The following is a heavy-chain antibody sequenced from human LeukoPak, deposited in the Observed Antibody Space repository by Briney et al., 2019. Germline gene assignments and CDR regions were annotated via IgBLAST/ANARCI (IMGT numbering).Heavy chain of an antibody. CDR3: ARPNITSYYDSRGYDAFDV. D-gene: IGHD3-22*01. CDR1: GYKFNAYW. J-gene: IGHJ3*01. CDR2: IYPDDSDT. V-gene: IGHV5-51*01. Sequence: PGESLKISCKGSGYKFNAYWIAWVRQMPGKGLEWMGIIYPDDSDTRYSPSFQGQVTIPADKSVSIAYLQWSSLKASDTAMYYCARPNITSYYDSRGYDAFDVWGQGTMVIVSS.